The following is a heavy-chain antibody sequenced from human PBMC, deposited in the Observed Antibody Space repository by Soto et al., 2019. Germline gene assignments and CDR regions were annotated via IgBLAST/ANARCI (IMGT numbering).Heavy chain of an antibody. CDR3: ARPGDYDFWSGYL. V-gene: IGHV3-21*01. J-gene: IGHJ4*02. D-gene: IGHD3-3*01. Sequence: GSLRLSCAASGFTFSSYSMNWVRQAPGKGLEWVSSISSSSSYIYYADSVKGRFTISRDNAKNSLYLQMNSLRAEDTAVYYCARPGDYDFWSGYLWGQGTLVTVSS. CDR2: ISSSSSYI. CDR1: GFTFSSYS.